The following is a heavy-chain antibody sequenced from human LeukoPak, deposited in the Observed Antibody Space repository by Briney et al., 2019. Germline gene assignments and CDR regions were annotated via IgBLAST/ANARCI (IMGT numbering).Heavy chain of an antibody. CDR1: GDTVSSNSAT. V-gene: IGHV6-1*01. D-gene: IGHD3-10*01. J-gene: IGHJ4*02. Sequence: SQTLSLTCAISGDTVSSNSATWNWIGQSPSRGLEWLGRTYYRSKWKTDYAVSVKSRITFNPDTSKNQFSLKLSSVTAADTAVYYCARVPKNYYGSGSFDYWGQGTLVTVSS. CDR2: TYYRSKWKT. CDR3: ARVPKNYYGSGSFDY.